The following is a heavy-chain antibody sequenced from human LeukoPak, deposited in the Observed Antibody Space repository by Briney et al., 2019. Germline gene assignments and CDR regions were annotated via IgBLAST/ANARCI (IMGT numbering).Heavy chain of an antibody. D-gene: IGHD2-15*01. V-gene: IGHV3-48*04. J-gene: IGHJ3*02. CDR2: ISSRSLTI. CDR1: GFTFTTYN. Sequence: GGSLRLSWAASGFTFTTYNMNWVRQAPGKGLEWVSYISSRSLTIYYADSVKGRFTISRDNAKNSLYLQMNNLRAEDTAVYYCAREGDIVVEVDATRFYAFDIWGQGAMVTVSS. CDR3: AREGDIVVEVDATRFYAFDI.